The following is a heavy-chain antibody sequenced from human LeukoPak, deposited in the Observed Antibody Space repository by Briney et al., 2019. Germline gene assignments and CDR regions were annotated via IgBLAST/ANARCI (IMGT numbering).Heavy chain of an antibody. CDR3: ARDFDYYDSSGYYDY. Sequence: GSLRLSCAASGSTFSSYWMSWVRQAPGKGLEWVANIKQDGSEKYYVDSVKGRFTISRDNAKNSLYLQMNSLRAEDTAVYYCARDFDYYDSSGYYDYWGQGTLVTVSS. CDR2: IKQDGSEK. J-gene: IGHJ4*02. CDR1: GSTFSSYW. D-gene: IGHD3-22*01. V-gene: IGHV3-7*01.